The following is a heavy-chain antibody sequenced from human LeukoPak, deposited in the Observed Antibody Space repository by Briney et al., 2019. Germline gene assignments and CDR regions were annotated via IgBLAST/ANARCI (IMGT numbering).Heavy chain of an antibody. J-gene: IGHJ5*02. CDR3: AKNGDFWSGYNWFDP. Sequence: GGSLRLSCAASGFTFGSYAMSWVRQAPGKGLEWVSAISGSGGSTYYADSVKGRFTISRDNSKNTLYLQMNSLRAEDTAVYYCAKNGDFWSGYNWFDPWGQGTLVTVSS. V-gene: IGHV3-23*01. CDR2: ISGSGGST. D-gene: IGHD3-3*01. CDR1: GFTFGSYA.